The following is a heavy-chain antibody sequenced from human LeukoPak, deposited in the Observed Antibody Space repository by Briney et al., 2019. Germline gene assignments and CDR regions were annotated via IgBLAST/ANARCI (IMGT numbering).Heavy chain of an antibody. V-gene: IGHV4-59*01. D-gene: IGHD3-10*01. CDR2: VYNSGGT. CDR1: GGFITSSFY. CDR3: ARWYYYGSGSYAPFDF. Sequence: SETLSLTCTVSGGFITSSFYWSWIRQSPGKGLEWIGYVYNSGGTKYNPSLLSRVTISVDTSKNQFSLNLRSVTAADTAVYYCARWYYYGSGSYAPFDFWGQGTLVTVSS. J-gene: IGHJ4*02.